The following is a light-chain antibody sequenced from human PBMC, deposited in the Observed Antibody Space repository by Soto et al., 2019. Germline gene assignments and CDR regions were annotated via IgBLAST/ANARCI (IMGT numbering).Light chain of an antibody. Sequence: DIQMTQSPPSLSASVGDRVTITCRASQSISNYLNWYQQKPGKAPKLLIYGASSLQSGVPSRFTGGGSGTDFTLTISSLQPEDFAAYYCQQSYRAPLTFGPGTKVDIK. V-gene: IGKV1-39*01. CDR3: QQSYRAPLT. CDR2: GAS. J-gene: IGKJ3*01. CDR1: QSISNY.